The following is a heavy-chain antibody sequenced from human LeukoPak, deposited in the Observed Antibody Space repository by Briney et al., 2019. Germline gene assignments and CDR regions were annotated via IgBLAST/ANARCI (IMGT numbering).Heavy chain of an antibody. D-gene: IGHD1-1*01. J-gene: IGHJ4*02. CDR3: ATPAGNWNDNFDY. V-gene: IGHV1-24*01. Sequence: GASVKVSCKVSGYTLTELSVHWVRQAPGKGLEWMGGFDPEDGETIYAQKFQGRVTMTEDTSTDTAYMELSSLRSEDTAVYYCATPAGNWNDNFDYWGQGTLVTVSS. CDR1: GYTLTELS. CDR2: FDPEDGET.